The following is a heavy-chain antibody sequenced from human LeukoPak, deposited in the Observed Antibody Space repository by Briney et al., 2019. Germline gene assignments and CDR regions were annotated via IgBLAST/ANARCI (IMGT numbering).Heavy chain of an antibody. V-gene: IGHV4-34*01. CDR1: GGSFSGYY. CDR3: ARQDTAMVLQSYYFDY. Sequence: PSETLSLTCAVYGGSFSGYYWSWIRQPPGKGLEWIGSIYYSGSTYYNPSLKSRVTISVDTSKNQFSLKLSSVTAADTAVYYCARQDTAMVLQSYYFDYWGQGTLVTVSS. CDR2: IYYSGST. D-gene: IGHD5-18*01. J-gene: IGHJ4*02.